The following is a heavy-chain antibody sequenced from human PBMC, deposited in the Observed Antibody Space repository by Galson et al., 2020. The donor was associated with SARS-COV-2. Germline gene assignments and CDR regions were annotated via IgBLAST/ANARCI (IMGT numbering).Heavy chain of an antibody. CDR3: ARVRMVRGVIIEGPYYYYYYMDV. D-gene: IGHD3-10*01. CDR1: GGSISSGGYY. V-gene: IGHV4-31*01. J-gene: IGHJ6*03. CDR2: IYYSGST. Sequence: SETLSLTCTVSGGSISSGGYYWSWIRQHPGKGLEWIGYIYYSGSTYYNPSLKSLVTISVDTSKNQFSLKLSSVTAADTAVYYCARVRMVRGVIIEGPYYYYYYMDVWGKGTTVTVSS.